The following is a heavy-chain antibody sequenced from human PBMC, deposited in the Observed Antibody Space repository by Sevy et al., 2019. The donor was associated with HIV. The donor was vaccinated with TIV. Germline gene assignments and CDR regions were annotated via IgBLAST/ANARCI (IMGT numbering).Heavy chain of an antibody. Sequence: GGSLRLSCAASGFTFSTYAMSWVRQAPGKGLEWVSAISGSGGSTYYADSVKGRFTISRDKSKNTLYLQMNSLRVADTAVYYCAKGDRTFYRLDVWGQGTTVTVSS. D-gene: IGHD2-15*01. CDR3: AKGDRTFYRLDV. V-gene: IGHV3-23*01. CDR1: GFTFSTYA. J-gene: IGHJ6*02. CDR2: ISGSGGST.